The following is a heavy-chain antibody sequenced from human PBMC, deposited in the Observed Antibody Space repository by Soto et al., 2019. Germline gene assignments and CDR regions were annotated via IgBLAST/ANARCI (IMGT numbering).Heavy chain of an antibody. Sequence: PGGSLRLSCAASGFTFSSYAMSWVRQAPGKGLEWVSAISGSGGSTYYADSVKGRLTISRDNSKNTLYLQMNSLRAEDTAVYYCAKSRPLRYFDWAHFDYWGQGTLVTVSS. V-gene: IGHV3-23*01. D-gene: IGHD3-9*01. CDR1: GFTFSSYA. CDR3: AKSRPLRYFDWAHFDY. CDR2: ISGSGGST. J-gene: IGHJ4*02.